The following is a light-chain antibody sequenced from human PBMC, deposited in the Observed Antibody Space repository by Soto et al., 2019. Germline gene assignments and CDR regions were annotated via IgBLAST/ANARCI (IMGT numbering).Light chain of an antibody. CDR1: QIISSW. V-gene: IGKV1-5*03. CDR3: QKYNSSQYT. Sequence: DIQMTQSPSTLSASVGDRVTITCRASQIISSWLAWYQQKPGKAPKLLIYKASSLESGVPSRFSGSRSGTEFTLTISSLQPDYVATYYCQKYNSSQYTFGQGTKLEIK. J-gene: IGKJ2*01. CDR2: KAS.